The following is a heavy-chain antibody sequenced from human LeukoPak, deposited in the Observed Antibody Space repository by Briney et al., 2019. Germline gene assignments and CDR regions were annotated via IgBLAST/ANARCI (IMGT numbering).Heavy chain of an antibody. J-gene: IGHJ6*02. V-gene: IGHV1-18*01. CDR3: ARAPYCSSTSCNYYYYSMGV. D-gene: IGHD2-2*01. CDR2: ISTHNGNT. Sequence: ASVTVSCKASGYTFINYGISWVRQAPGQGLEWMGWISTHNGNTNYAQKFQGRVTMTTDTSTSTAYMELRSLRSDDTAVYYCARAPYCSSTSCNYYYYSMGVWGQGTTVTVSS. CDR1: GYTFINYG.